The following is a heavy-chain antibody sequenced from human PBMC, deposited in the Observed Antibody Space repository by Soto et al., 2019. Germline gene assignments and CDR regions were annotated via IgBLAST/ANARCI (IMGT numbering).Heavy chain of an antibody. D-gene: IGHD2-21*02. Sequence: QVQLMQSGAEVKKPGASVKVSCKAAGDTFTDYYIHWVRQAPGQGLEWMGTVNPSGGHTTYAQHFLGRVSMTRATANSTLDLELTSLTSDDTAVYYCARGGHVVVVTAALDYWGRGTLVTVSS. V-gene: IGHV1-46*01. CDR2: VNPSGGHT. J-gene: IGHJ4*02. CDR1: GDTFTDYY. CDR3: ARGGHVVVVTAALDY.